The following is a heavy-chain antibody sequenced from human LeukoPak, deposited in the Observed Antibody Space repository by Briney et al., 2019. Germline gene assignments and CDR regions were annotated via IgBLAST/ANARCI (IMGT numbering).Heavy chain of an antibody. J-gene: IGHJ4*02. V-gene: IGHV1-69*04. CDR2: IIPILGIA. CDR1: GDTFSSYA. D-gene: IGHD3-10*01. CDR3: AESADKGI. Sequence: ASVKVSCKASGDTFSSYAISWVRQAPGQGLEWMGRIIPILGIANYAQKFQGRVTITADKSTSTAYMELSSLRSEDTAVYYCAESADKGIWGQGTLVTVSS.